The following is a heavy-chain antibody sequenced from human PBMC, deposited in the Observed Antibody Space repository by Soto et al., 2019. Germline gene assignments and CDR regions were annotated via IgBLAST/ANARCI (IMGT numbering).Heavy chain of an antibody. V-gene: IGHV1-69*13. Sequence: QVQLVQSGAEVKKPGSSVKVSCKASGGSFSTYGINWVRLAPGQGLEWMGGIIPKFGTTNYAQKFRGSVTSTADDSTNTAYMELNYLSSDDTAVYFCARELDPYYGGNSLYLDYRGQGTLVTVSS. J-gene: IGHJ4*02. CDR2: IIPKFGTT. CDR1: GGSFSTYG. D-gene: IGHD4-17*01. CDR3: ARELDPYYGGNSLYLDY.